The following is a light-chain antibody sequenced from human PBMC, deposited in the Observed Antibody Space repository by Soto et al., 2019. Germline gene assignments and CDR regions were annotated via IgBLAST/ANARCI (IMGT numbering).Light chain of an antibody. CDR2: GAS. V-gene: IGKV3-15*01. CDR3: QQYNNWPPRLT. CDR1: QSVSSN. J-gene: IGKJ4*01. Sequence: EIVMTQSPATLSVSPGERATLSCRASQSVSSNLAWYQQKPGQAPRLLIYGASTRATGIPARFSGSGSGTEFTLSISSLQSEDFAGYYCQQYNNWPPRLTFAGGTKVEIK.